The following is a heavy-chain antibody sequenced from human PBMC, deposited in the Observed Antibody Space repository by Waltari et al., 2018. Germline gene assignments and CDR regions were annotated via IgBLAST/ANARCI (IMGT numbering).Heavy chain of an antibody. D-gene: IGHD3-22*01. CDR3: ARHRLDRGDSFDF. CDR1: EYSLSAGFS. CDR2: IYHIGNT. V-gene: IGHV4-38-2*01. Sequence: QVQLRESGPRLVKPSETLSPTCAVSEYSLSAGFSWGWVRQSSGKGLEWIGSIYHIGNTRYNPPLTSRAAVSMDLSKNEFSLRLTSVTAADTAIYYCARHRLDRGDSFDFWGQGALVTVSS. J-gene: IGHJ4*02.